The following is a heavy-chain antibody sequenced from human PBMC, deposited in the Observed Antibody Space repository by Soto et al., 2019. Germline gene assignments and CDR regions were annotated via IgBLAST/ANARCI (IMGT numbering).Heavy chain of an antibody. CDR1: GFTFSDNY. D-gene: IGHD6-19*01. V-gene: IGHV3-11*01. CDR3: ARGEYSSAGWYFDL. J-gene: IGHJ2*01. Sequence: QVQLVESGGGLAKPGGSLRLSCAASGFTFSDNYMSWIRQAPGKGLEWVSYISSSGSTIYYADSVKYRFTISRDNAENSLYLQINSLRAEDTAVYYCARGEYSSAGWYFDLWGRGTLVTVSS. CDR2: ISSSGSTI.